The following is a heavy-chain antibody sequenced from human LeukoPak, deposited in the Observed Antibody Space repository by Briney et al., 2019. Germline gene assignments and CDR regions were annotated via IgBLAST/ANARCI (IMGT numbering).Heavy chain of an antibody. D-gene: IGHD3-22*01. Sequence: SETLSLTCTVSGGSISSYYWSWIRQPPGKGLEWIGYIYYSGSTNYNPSLKSRVTISVETSKNQFSLKLSSVTAAGTAVYYCAKVTEYMIEDYFDDWGQGTLVTVSS. CDR3: AKVTEYMIEDYFDD. CDR2: IYYSGST. J-gene: IGHJ4*02. V-gene: IGHV4-59*13. CDR1: GGSISSYY.